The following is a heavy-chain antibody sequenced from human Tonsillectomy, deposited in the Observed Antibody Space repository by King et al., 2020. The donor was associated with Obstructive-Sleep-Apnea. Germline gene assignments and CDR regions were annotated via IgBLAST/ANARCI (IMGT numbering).Heavy chain of an antibody. Sequence: QLQESGPGLVKPSETLSLTCTVSGGSISSSSYYWGWIRQPPGKGLEWIGSIYYSGSTYYNPSLKSRVTISVDTSKNQFSLKLSSVTAADTAVYYCAGAVQRMGHRLAWFDPWGQGTLVTVSS. CDR1: GGSISSSSYY. CDR3: AGAVQRMGHRLAWFDP. V-gene: IGHV4-39*07. CDR2: IYYSGST. J-gene: IGHJ5*02. D-gene: IGHD2-15*01.